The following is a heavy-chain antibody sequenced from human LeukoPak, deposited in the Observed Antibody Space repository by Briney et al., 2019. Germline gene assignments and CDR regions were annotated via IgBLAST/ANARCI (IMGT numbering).Heavy chain of an antibody. V-gene: IGHV3-43*02. CDR1: GFTFDEHA. D-gene: IGHD5-24*01. CDR3: AKDYVRDGYNYGVFQN. J-gene: IGHJ4*02. Sequence: PGGSLRLSCAASGFTFDEHAMHWVRQAPGKGLEWVSLISGDGGSTYHVVSVKGRFTISRDNSKNSLYLHMNSLTTEDTALYYCAKDYVRDGYNYGVFQNWGRGTLVTVSS. CDR2: ISGDGGST.